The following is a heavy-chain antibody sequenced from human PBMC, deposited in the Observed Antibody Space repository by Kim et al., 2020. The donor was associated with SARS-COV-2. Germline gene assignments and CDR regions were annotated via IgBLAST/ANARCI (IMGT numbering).Heavy chain of an antibody. D-gene: IGHD3-3*01. Sequence: SVKGRFTISRDNAKNSLYLQMNSLRAEDTAVYYCARAKYYDFWSGYYMDVWGQGTTVTVSS. J-gene: IGHJ6*02. CDR3: ARAKYYDFWSGYYMDV. V-gene: IGHV3-11*05.